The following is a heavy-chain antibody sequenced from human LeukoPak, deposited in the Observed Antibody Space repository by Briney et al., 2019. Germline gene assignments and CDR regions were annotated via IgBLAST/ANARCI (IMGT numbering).Heavy chain of an antibody. D-gene: IGHD3-22*01. CDR3: ARVFDSSGGYDY. J-gene: IGHJ4*02. CDR2: IYYSGST. Sequence: PSETLSLTCTVSGGSISSYYWSWIRQPPGKGLEWIGYIYYSGSTTYNPSLKSRVTISVDTSKNQFALKLSSVTAADTAVYYCARVFDSSGGYDYWGQGTLVTVCS. CDR1: GGSISSYY. V-gene: IGHV4-59*01.